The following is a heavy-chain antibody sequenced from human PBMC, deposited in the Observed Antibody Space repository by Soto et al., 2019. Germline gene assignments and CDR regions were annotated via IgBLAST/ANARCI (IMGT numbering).Heavy chain of an antibody. J-gene: IGHJ4*02. D-gene: IGHD3-22*01. CDR3: QSYFGSSVYYKDLPSPPPAY. CDR2: IIPIFGTA. V-gene: IGHV1-69*13. Sequence: GASVKVSCKASGGTFSSYAISWVRQAPGQGLEWMGGIIPIFGTANYAQKFQGRVTITADESTSTAYMELSSLRSEDTAVYYCQSYFGSSVYYKDLPSPPPAYWGQGTLVTVSS. CDR1: GGTFSSYA.